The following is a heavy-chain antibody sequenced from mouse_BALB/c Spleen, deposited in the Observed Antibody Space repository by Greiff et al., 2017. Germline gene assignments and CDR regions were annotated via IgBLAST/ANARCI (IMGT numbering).Heavy chain of an antibody. D-gene: IGHD2-4*01. Sequence: QVQLQQSGPELVRPGVSVKISCKGSGYTFTDYAMHWVKQSHAKSLEWIGVISTYSGNTNYNQKFKGKATMTVDKSSNTAYMQLSSLTSEDSAVYYCARCTMITTGFAYWGQGTLVTVSA. J-gene: IGHJ3*01. V-gene: IGHV1-67*01. CDR3: ARCTMITTGFAY. CDR1: GYTFTDYA. CDR2: ISTYSGNT.